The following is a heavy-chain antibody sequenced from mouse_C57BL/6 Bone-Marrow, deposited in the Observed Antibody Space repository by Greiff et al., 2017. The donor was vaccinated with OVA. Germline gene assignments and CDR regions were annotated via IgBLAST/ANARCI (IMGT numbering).Heavy chain of an antibody. CDR3: ARGGPRRGTIIDY. V-gene: IGHV1-54*01. D-gene: IGHD2-4*01. CDR1: GYAFTNYL. CDR2: INPGSGGT. Sequence: QVQLQQSGAELVRPGTSVKVSCKASGYAFTNYLIEWVKQRPGQGLEWIGVINPGSGGTNYNEKFKGKATLTADKSSSTAYMQLSSLTSEDSAVYFCARGGPRRGTIIDYWGQGTTLTVSS. J-gene: IGHJ2*01.